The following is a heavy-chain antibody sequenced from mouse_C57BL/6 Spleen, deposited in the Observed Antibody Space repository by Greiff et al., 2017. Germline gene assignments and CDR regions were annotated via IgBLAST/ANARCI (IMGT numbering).Heavy chain of an antibody. CDR3: AKFITTVDYAMDY. V-gene: IGHV1-26*01. J-gene: IGHJ4*01. D-gene: IGHD1-1*01. CDR1: GYTFTDYY. CDR2: INPNNGGT. Sequence: VQLQQSGPELVKPGASVKISCKASGYTFTDYYMNWVKQSHGKSLEWIGDINPNNGGTSYNQKFKGKATLTVDKSSSTAYMELRSLTSEDSAVYYCAKFITTVDYAMDYWGQGTSVTVSS.